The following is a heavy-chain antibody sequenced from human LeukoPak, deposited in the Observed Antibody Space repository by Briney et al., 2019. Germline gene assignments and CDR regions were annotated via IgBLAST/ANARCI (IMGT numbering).Heavy chain of an antibody. J-gene: IGHJ4*02. CDR2: ISSSSGYI. V-gene: IGHV3-21*01. D-gene: IGHD3-10*01. CDR3: TRDALFGSGRTHLDF. Sequence: GGSLRLSCAASGFTFSYYSMNWVRQAPGKGLEWVSSISSSSGYIYYADSVKGRFTISRDNAKSSLSLQVNSLNVDDTGIYFCTRDALFGSGRTHLDFWSQGTLVSVSS. CDR1: GFTFSYYS.